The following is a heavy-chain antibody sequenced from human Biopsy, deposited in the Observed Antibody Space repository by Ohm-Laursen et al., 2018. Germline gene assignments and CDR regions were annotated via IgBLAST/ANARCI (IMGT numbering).Heavy chain of an antibody. CDR3: ARESPMRLGVCGAIRCFKEVFGMDV. V-gene: IGHV1-46*01. D-gene: IGHD2-21*01. J-gene: IGHJ6*02. CDR1: GYTFGNYY. CDR2: VNPVAEAT. Sequence: GSSVKVSCKASGYTFGNYYINWVRKAPGQGLEWLGVVNPVAEATMYAQKFQDRITMTRDASTNTVYMDLTSLTSEDTADYYCARESPMRLGVCGAIRCFKEVFGMDVWGQGTTVTVSS.